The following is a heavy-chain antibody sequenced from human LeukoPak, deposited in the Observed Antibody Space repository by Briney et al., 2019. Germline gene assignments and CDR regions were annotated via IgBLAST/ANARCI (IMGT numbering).Heavy chain of an antibody. V-gene: IGHV4-38-2*02. J-gene: IGHJ6*02. CDR1: GYSISSGYY. Sequence: SETLSLTCTVSGYSISSGYYWGWIRQPPGKGLEWIGSIYHSGSTYYNPSLKSRVTISVDTSKNQFSLKLSSVTAADTAVYYCARDIPPEGYDSSGYGGYYSYYYGMDVWGQGTTVTVSS. CDR2: IYHSGST. D-gene: IGHD3-22*01. CDR3: ARDIPPEGYDSSGYGGYYSYYYGMDV.